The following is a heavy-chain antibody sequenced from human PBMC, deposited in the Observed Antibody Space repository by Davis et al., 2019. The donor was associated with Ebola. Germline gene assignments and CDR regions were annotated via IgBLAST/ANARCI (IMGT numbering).Heavy chain of an antibody. CDR2: MFYGGST. V-gene: IGHV4-39*07. CDR3: VREGGNDDYYDGLDV. D-gene: IGHD3-10*01. J-gene: IGHJ6*02. CDR1: GGSISSSSYH. Sequence: PSETLSLTCTVSGGSISSSSYHWDWIRQSPGRGLEWIVSMFYGGSTYYNPSLKGRVSMSVDTAKNQFSLKIISVTAADTAVYYCVREGGNDDYYDGLDVWGRGTAVTVSS.